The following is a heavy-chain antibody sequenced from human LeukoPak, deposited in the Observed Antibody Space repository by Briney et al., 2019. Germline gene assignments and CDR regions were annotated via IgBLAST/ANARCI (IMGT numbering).Heavy chain of an antibody. D-gene: IGHD2-2*02. CDR2: IYYSGST. Sequence: SETLSLTCTVSGGSISSHYWSWLRQPPGKGLEWIGYIYYSGSTNYNPSLKSRVTISVDTSKNQFSLKLGSVTAADTAVYYCARVYCSSTSCYSDYWGQGTLVTVSS. CDR1: GGSISSHY. J-gene: IGHJ4*02. V-gene: IGHV4-59*11. CDR3: ARVYCSSTSCYSDY.